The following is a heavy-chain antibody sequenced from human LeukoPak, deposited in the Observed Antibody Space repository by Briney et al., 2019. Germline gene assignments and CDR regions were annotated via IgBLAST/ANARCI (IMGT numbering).Heavy chain of an antibody. Sequence: SETLSLTCTVSSYSIRGYYWNGIRQPPGKGLEWIGYIYYSGSTNYNPSLKSRVTMSGDTSKNQISLKMTYVTAADTAVYYCVRYTYYGNSGAYVDVFDIWGQGTMVTVSS. CDR3: VRYTYYGNSGAYVDVFDI. CDR2: IYYSGST. D-gene: IGHD2-15*01. CDR1: SYSIRGYY. V-gene: IGHV4-59*01. J-gene: IGHJ3*02.